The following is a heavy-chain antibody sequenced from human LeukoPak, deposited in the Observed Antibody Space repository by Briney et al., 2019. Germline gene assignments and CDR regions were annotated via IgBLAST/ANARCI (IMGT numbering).Heavy chain of an antibody. CDR1: GYTFTGYY. J-gene: IGHJ6*02. CDR3: ARAFAFDDSSGYKLYYYYYGMDV. CDR2: INPNSGGT. Sequence: ASVKVSCKASGYTFTGYYMHWVRQAPGQGLEWMGWINPNSGGTNYAQKFQGRVTMTRNTSISTAYMELSSLRSEDTAVYYCARAFAFDDSSGYKLYYYYYGMDVWGQGTTVTVSS. D-gene: IGHD3-22*01. V-gene: IGHV1-2*02.